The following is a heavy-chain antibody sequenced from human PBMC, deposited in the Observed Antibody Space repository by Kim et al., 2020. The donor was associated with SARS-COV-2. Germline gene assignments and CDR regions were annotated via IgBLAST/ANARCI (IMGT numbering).Heavy chain of an antibody. J-gene: IGHJ6*02. V-gene: IGHV3-48*02. Sequence: GGSLRLSCVVSGFSFSGYDMNWVRQAPGRGLEWVSYIRSSGSTIWYADSVKGRFTISRDNAKNSLYLQMNSLSDEDTAVYYCARVGLLGAYNMDVWGQGTPVTVSS. D-gene: IGHD3-16*01. CDR3: ARVGLLGAYNMDV. CDR1: GFSFSGYD. CDR2: IRSSGSTI.